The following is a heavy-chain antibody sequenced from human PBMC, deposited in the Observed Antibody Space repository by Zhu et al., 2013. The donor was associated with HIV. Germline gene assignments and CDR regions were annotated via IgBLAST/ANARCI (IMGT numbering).Heavy chain of an antibody. CDR2: ISSSSSTI. D-gene: IGHD5-18*01. CDR1: GFTFSSYS. Sequence: EVQLVESGGGLVQPGGSLRLSCAASGFTFSSYSMNWVRQAPGKGLEWVSYISSSSSTIYYADSVKGRFTISRDNAKNSLYLQMNSLRAEDTAVYYCARDLKGYSYGSGDGAFDIWGPRDNGHRLF. V-gene: IGHV3-48*04. J-gene: IGHJ3*02. CDR3: ARDLKGYSYGSGDGAFDI.